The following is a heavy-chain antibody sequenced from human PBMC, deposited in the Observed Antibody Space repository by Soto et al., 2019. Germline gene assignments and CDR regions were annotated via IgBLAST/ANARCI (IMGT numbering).Heavy chain of an antibody. Sequence: QVQLVESGGGVVQPGRSLRLSCAASGFTFSSYGMHWVRQAPGKGLEWVAVIWYDGSNKYYADSVKGRFTISRDNSKNTLHLQMSRLRAEATAVYYCARDRDGYRYGSTIDYWGQGTLVTVSS. V-gene: IGHV3-33*01. D-gene: IGHD5-18*01. J-gene: IGHJ4*02. CDR2: IWYDGSNK. CDR3: ARDRDGYRYGSTIDY. CDR1: GFTFSSYG.